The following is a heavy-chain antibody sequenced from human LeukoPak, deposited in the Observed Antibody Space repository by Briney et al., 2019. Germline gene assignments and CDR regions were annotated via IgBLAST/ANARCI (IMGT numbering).Heavy chain of an antibody. CDR1: GFTFSSYW. D-gene: IGHD4-17*01. CDR2: IKTDGSST. CDR3: ARLRNDYGDYVLDY. J-gene: IGHJ4*02. V-gene: IGHV3-74*01. Sequence: GGSLRLSCAASGFTFSSYWMHWVRQVPGKGLMWVSRIKTDGSSTSYADSVKGRLTISRDNAKNSLYLQMNSLRAEDTAVYYCARLRNDYGDYVLDYWGQGTLVTVSS.